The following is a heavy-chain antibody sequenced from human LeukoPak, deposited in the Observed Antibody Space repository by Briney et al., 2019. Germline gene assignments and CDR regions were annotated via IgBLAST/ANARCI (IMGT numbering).Heavy chain of an antibody. V-gene: IGHV3-15*01. CDR3: ITDRPDF. CDR1: GIIFSNTW. CDR2: IKSKYNGGTT. J-gene: IGHJ4*02. Sequence: GGSLRLSCTVSGIIFSNTWMSWVRQAPGKGLEWVGRIKSKYNGGTTDYPAPVQGRFSISRDDSKNTLYLQMNSLKIEDTAVYYCITDRPDFWGRGTLVTVSS.